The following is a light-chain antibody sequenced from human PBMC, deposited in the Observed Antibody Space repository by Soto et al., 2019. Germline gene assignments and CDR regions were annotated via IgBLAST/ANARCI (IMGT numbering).Light chain of an antibody. CDR3: QQYNNWPPPFT. CDR1: QSVSSN. V-gene: IGKV3-15*01. Sequence: EIVMKQSPATLSVSPGERATLSCRARQSVSSNLAGYQQKPGQAPRLLIYGASTRATGIPARFSGSGSGTEFTLTISSLQSEDFAVYYCQQYNNWPPPFTFGPGTKVDLK. CDR2: GAS. J-gene: IGKJ3*01.